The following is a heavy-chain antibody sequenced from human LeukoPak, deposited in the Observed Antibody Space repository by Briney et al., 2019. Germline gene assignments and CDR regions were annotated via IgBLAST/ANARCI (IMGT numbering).Heavy chain of an antibody. CDR1: GYSFTSYW. J-gene: IGHJ5*02. CDR3: ARPQDYGDYANWFDP. V-gene: IGHV5-51*01. D-gene: IGHD4-17*01. CDR2: IYPGDSDT. Sequence: GESLKISCKGSGYSFTSYWIGWVRQMPGKGLEWMGIIYPGDSDTRYSPSFQGQVTISADKSISTAYLQWSSLKASDTAMYYCARPQDYGDYANWFDPWGQGTLVTVSS.